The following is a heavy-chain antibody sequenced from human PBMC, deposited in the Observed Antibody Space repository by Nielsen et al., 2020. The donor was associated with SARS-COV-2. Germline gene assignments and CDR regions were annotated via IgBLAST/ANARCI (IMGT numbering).Heavy chain of an antibody. CDR2: ISWNSGSI. D-gene: IGHD5-12*01. Sequence: GGSLRLSCAASGFTFSSYAMHWVRQAPGKGLEWVSGISWNSGSIGYADSVKGRFTISRDNAKNSLYLQMNSLRAEDTALYYCAKVGYSGYDDAFDIWGQGTMVTVSS. CDR1: GFTFSSYA. V-gene: IGHV3-9*01. CDR3: AKVGYSGYDDAFDI. J-gene: IGHJ3*02.